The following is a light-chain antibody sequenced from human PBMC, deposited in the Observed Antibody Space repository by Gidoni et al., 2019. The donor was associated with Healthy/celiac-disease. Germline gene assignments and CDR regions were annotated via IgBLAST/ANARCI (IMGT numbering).Light chain of an antibody. J-gene: IGLJ1*01. V-gene: IGLV2-14*01. CDR1: SSDVGGYNY. Sequence: QSALTQPASVSGSLGPSITISCTATSSDVGGYNYVSWYQQHPDKAPKLMIYDVSNRPSGVSDRFSGSKSGNTASLTISGLQAEDEADYYCSSYTSSSSYVFGTGTKVTVL. CDR2: DVS. CDR3: SSYTSSSSYV.